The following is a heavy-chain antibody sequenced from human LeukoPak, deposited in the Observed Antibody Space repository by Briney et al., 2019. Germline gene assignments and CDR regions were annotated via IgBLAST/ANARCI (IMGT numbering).Heavy chain of an antibody. CDR1: GFTFSNYW. CDR3: ANVGGYDSGARHNWFDP. D-gene: IGHD5-12*01. V-gene: IGHV3-7*01. J-gene: IGHJ5*02. CDR2: IKQDGSEK. Sequence: SGGSLRLSCAASGFTFSNYWMSWVRQTPGKGLEWMANIKQDGSEKYYVDSVKGRFTISRDNAKNSLYLQMNSLRAEDTAVYYCANVGGYDSGARHNWFDPWGQGTLVTVSS.